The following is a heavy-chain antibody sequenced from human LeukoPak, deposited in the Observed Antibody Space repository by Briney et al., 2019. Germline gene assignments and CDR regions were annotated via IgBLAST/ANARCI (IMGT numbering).Heavy chain of an antibody. CDR3: ARDLGRGYCSSTSCIYNWFDP. J-gene: IGHJ5*02. Sequence: SVKVSCKASGCTFSSYAISWVRQDPGQGLEWMGGIIPIFGTANYAQKFQGRVTITADESTSTAYMELSSLRSEDTAVYYCARDLGRGYCSSTSCIYNWFDPWGQGTLVTVSS. D-gene: IGHD2-2*01. V-gene: IGHV1-69*13. CDR2: IIPIFGTA. CDR1: GCTFSSYA.